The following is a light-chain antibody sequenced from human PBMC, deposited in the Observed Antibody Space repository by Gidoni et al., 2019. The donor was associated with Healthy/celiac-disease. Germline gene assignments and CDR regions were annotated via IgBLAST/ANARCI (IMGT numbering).Light chain of an antibody. CDR2: GTS. CDR3: QQCDSTQWT. CDR1: QSLSSSY. Sequence: VLTPSPGTLSSSSGERSTLSCSSSQSLSSSYLAWYQQKPGQDPRLLIYGTSGRAAGIPDRFSGSGSGTDFTLTISRLEPEDFAMYYCQQCDSTQWTFGQGTKVEIK. V-gene: IGKV3-20*01. J-gene: IGKJ1*01.